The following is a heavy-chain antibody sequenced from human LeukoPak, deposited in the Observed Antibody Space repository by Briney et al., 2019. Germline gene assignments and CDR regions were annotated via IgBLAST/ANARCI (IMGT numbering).Heavy chain of an antibody. Sequence: PGRSLRLSCTASGFTFGGYAMSWVRQAPGKGLEWVGFIRSKACGGTTEYAASVKGRFTISRDDSKSIAYLQMNSLKTEDTAVYYCTRWPSRVATSAWGQGTLVTVSS. V-gene: IGHV3-49*04. J-gene: IGHJ5*02. CDR2: IRSKACGGTT. D-gene: IGHD5-12*01. CDR1: GFTFGGYA. CDR3: TRWPSRVATSA.